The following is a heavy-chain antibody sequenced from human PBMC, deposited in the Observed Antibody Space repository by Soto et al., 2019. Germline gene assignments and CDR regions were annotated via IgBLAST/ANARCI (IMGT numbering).Heavy chain of an antibody. D-gene: IGHD3-3*01. V-gene: IGHV1-69*01. CDR1: EGTLRSYA. CDR2: IIPIFGTT. CDR3: ARGVRSYYDSWTAYWPDS. Sequence: QGQLVQSGAEVRKPGSSVRVSCKASEGTLRSYAITWVRQAPGQEMEWMGGIIPIFGTTNIAQKFQGRVTFTANESTRTAYLALRSLRSDDTAVYYCARGVRSYYDSWTAYWPDSWGQGTLVTVSS. J-gene: IGHJ4*02.